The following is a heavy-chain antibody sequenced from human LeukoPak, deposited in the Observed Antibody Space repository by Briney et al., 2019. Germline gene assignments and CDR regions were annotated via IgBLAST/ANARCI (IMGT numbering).Heavy chain of an antibody. V-gene: IGHV4-61*02. CDR2: IYTSGST. Sequence: SQTLSLTCTVSGGSISSGSYYWSWIRQPAGKGLEWIGRIYTSGSTNYNPSLKSRVTISVDTSKNQFSLKLSSVTAADTAVYCCARERVGSSYYMDVWGKGTTVTISS. J-gene: IGHJ6*03. CDR1: GGSISSGSYY. CDR3: ARERVGSSYYMDV.